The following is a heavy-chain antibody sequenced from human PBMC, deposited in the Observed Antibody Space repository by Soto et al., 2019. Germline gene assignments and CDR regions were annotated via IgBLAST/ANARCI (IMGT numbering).Heavy chain of an antibody. CDR2: ISGSGGST. V-gene: IGHV3-23*01. J-gene: IGHJ3*02. CDR3: AKDLERYGYHSDAFDI. CDR1: GFTFSSYA. D-gene: IGHD6-25*01. Sequence: GGSLRLSCAASGFTFSSYAMSWVRQAPGKGLEWVSAISGSGGSTYYADSVKGRFTISRDNSKNTLYLQMNSLRAEDTAVYYCAKDLERYGYHSDAFDIWGQGTMVTGSS.